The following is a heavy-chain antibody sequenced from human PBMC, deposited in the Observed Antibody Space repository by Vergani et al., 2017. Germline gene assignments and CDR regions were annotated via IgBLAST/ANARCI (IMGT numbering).Heavy chain of an antibody. CDR3: AKGGFRVEVVAATGAL. Sequence: EVQLLESGGGLVQPGGSLRLSCAASGFTFSSYAMSWVRQAPGKGLEWVSAISGSGGSTYYADSVKGRFTISRDNSKNTLYLQMNSLRAEDTAVYYCAKGGFRVEVVAATGALWGQGTLVTVSS. CDR1: GFTFSSYA. V-gene: IGHV3-23*01. D-gene: IGHD2-15*01. J-gene: IGHJ4*02. CDR2: ISGSGGST.